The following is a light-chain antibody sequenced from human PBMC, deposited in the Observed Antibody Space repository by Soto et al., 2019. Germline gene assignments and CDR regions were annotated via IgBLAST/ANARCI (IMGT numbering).Light chain of an antibody. CDR1: SSDVGDYDH. V-gene: IGLV2-14*03. J-gene: IGLJ2*01. Sequence: QPASVSGSPGQSITISCTGTSSDVGDYDHVSWYQQQPGKAPKLMIYGVTNRPSGVSNRFSASKAGNTASLTISGLQAEDEADYYCSAYTSSSTRIFGGGTKVTVL. CDR2: GVT. CDR3: SAYTSSSTRI.